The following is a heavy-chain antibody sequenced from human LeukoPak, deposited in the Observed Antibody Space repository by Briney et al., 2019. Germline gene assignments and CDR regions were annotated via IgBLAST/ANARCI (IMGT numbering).Heavy chain of an antibody. J-gene: IGHJ4*02. D-gene: IGHD5-24*01. CDR2: IKQDGSKK. CDR3: TRVGYIDEGIDY. CDR1: GFPFSSYW. Sequence: TGGSLRFSCVASGFPFSSYWMTWVRQAPGKGLEWVANIKQDGSKKSYVDSVKGRFTISRDNAKNSLYLQMNSLRAEDTAIYYCTRVGYIDEGIDYWGQGTLVTVSS. V-gene: IGHV3-7*04.